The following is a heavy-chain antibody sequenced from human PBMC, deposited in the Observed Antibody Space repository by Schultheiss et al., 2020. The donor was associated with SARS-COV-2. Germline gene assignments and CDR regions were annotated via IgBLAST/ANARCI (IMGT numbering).Heavy chain of an antibody. D-gene: IGHD2-2*01. V-gene: IGHV4-59*01. CDR1: GGSISSYY. J-gene: IGHJ4*02. CDR3: ARGADCSFTSCSLRPFDY. CDR2: IYYSGST. Sequence: SQTLSLTCTVSGGSISSYYWSWIRQPPGKGLEWIGYIYYSGSTNYNPSLKSRVALSVDTSKNQFSLKLSSVTAADTAVYYCARGADCSFTSCSLRPFDYWGQGTLVTVSS.